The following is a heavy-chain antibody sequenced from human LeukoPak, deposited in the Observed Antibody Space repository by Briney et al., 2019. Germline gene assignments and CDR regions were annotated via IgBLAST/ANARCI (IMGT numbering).Heavy chain of an antibody. CDR3: ARISTYYYDSSGYSDAFDI. CDR2: IYSSGST. J-gene: IGHJ3*02. Sequence: SETLSLTCTVSGGSITSGYYYWSWIRQPAGKGLEWIGRIYSSGSTNYNPSLKSRVTISADTSKNQFSLKLSSVTAADTAVYYCARISTYYYDSSGYSDAFDIWGQGTMVTVSS. CDR1: GGSITSGYYY. D-gene: IGHD3-22*01. V-gene: IGHV4-61*02.